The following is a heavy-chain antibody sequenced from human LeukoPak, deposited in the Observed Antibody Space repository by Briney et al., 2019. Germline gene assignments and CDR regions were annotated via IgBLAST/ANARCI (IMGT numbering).Heavy chain of an antibody. CDR2: INPNNGGT. CDR3: ARGSPSGDYSDYYYYGMDV. Sequence: ASVKVSCKASGYTFTDYYMHWVRQAPGQGLEWMGWINPNNGGTNYAQKFQGRVTMTRDTSISTAYMELSRLRSDDTAVYYCARGSPSGDYSDYYYYGMDVWGQGTTVTVSS. D-gene: IGHD2-21*02. V-gene: IGHV1-2*02. CDR1: GYTFTDYY. J-gene: IGHJ6*02.